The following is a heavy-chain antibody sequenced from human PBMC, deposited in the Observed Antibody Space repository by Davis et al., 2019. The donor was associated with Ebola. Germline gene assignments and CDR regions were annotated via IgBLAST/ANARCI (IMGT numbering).Heavy chain of an antibody. CDR1: GGSISSSSYY. D-gene: IGHD2-2*03. CDR2: IYYSGST. Sequence: PGGSLRLSCTVSGGSISSSSYYWGWIRQPPGKGLEWIGSIYYSGSTYYNPSLKSRVTISVDTSKNQFSLKLSSVTAEDTAVYYCARFGYASSTSCPPCDYYYYGMDVWGQGTTVTVSS. J-gene: IGHJ6*02. V-gene: IGHV4-39*01. CDR3: ARFGYASSTSCPPCDYYYYGMDV.